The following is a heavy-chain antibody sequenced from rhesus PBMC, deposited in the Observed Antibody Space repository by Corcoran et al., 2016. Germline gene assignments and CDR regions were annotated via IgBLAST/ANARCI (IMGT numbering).Heavy chain of an antibody. Sequence: QVQLQQWGEGLVKPSETLSLTCAVYGGSVSGYWWGWIRQPPGKGLEWIGRIRSGGSTNYNPALKSRVTSSIDTSKSQCALKLSSVTAADTAVYYCARQGSGYCDIWGPGTPITISS. D-gene: IGHD5-42*01. CDR1: GGSVSGYW. CDR2: IRSGGST. V-gene: IGHV4-160*01. CDR3: ARQGSGYCDI. J-gene: IGHJ2*01.